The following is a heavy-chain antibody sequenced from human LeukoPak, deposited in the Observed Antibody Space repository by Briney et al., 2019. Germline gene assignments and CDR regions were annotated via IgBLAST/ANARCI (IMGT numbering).Heavy chain of an antibody. CDR3: ARGQGSYFAVDAFDI. V-gene: IGHV1-69*05. CDR2: IIPIFGTA. Sequence: GASVKVSCKASGGTFISYAISWVRQAPGQGLEWMGRIIPIFGTANYAQKFQGRVTITTDESTSTAYMELSSLRSEDTAVYYCARGQGSYFAVDAFDIWGQGTMVTVSS. D-gene: IGHD1-26*01. CDR1: GGTFISYA. J-gene: IGHJ3*02.